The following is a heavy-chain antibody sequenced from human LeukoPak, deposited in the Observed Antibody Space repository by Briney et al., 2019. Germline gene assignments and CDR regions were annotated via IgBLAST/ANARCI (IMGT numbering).Heavy chain of an antibody. V-gene: IGHV3-74*01. D-gene: IGHD3-10*01. CDR2: INSDGSST. CDR1: GFTFSSYW. CDR3: AREKGLGSGSYPSTYFDY. Sequence: GGSLRLSCAASGFTFSSYWMHWVRQAPGKGLVWVSRINSDGSSTSYADSVKGRFTISRDNAKNTLYLQMNSLRAEDTAVYYCAREKGLGSGSYPSTYFDYWGQGTLVTVSS. J-gene: IGHJ4*02.